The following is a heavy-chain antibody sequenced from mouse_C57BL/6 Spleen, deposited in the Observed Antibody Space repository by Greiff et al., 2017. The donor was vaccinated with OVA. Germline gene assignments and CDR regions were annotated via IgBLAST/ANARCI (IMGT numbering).Heavy chain of an antibody. CDR3: EKTWGGDFDV. Sequence: VQLQQSGAELARPGASVKMSCKASGYTFTSYTMHWVKQRPGQGLEWIGYINPSSGYTKYNQKFKDKATLTADKSSSTAYMQLSSLTSEDSAVYYCEKTWGGDFDVWGTGTTVTVSS. CDR2: INPSSGYT. J-gene: IGHJ1*03. CDR1: GYTFTSYT. V-gene: IGHV1-4*01. D-gene: IGHD4-1*01.